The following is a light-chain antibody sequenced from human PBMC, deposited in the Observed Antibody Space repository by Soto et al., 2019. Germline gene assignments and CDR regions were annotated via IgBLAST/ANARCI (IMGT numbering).Light chain of an antibody. J-gene: IGLJ2*01. CDR2: END. V-gene: IGLV1-51*02. CDR1: DSNIWYNS. Sequence: QSVLTQPPSVSAAPGQKITISCSGSDSNIWYNSVSWYQQLPGTAPKLLISENDERPSDLPDRFSASKSGTSATLGITGLQTGDEATYFCGTWDHGLSAVVFGGGTKLTVL. CDR3: GTWDHGLSAVV.